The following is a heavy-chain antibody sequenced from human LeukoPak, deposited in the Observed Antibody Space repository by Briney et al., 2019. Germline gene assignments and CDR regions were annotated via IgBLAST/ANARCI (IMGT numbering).Heavy chain of an antibody. CDR2: ISYDGSNK. CDR1: GFTFSSYG. D-gene: IGHD1-26*01. J-gene: IGHJ4*02. V-gene: IGHV3-30*18. CDR3: AKGGGGGAANFDY. Sequence: PGGSLRLSCAASGFTFSSYGMHWVRQAPGKGLEWVAVISYDGSNKYYADSVKGRFTISRDNSKNTLYLQMNSLRAEDTAVYYCAKGGGGGAANFDYWGQGTLVTVSS.